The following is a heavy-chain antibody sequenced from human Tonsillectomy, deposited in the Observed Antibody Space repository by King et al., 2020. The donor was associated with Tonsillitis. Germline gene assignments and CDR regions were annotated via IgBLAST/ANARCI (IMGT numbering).Heavy chain of an antibody. J-gene: IGHJ5*02. Sequence: QLVQSGAEVKKPGESLKISCKVSGYIFTTCWIGWVRQMPGQGLEWMGNIYPGDSDIRYSPSFQGQVTISADKSISTAYLQWSSLKASDTAMYYCARPVHIDSWIDPWGQGTQVTVSS. CDR1: GYIFTTCW. D-gene: IGHD2-21*01. V-gene: IGHV5-51*03. CDR3: ARPVHIDSWIDP. CDR2: IYPGDSDI.